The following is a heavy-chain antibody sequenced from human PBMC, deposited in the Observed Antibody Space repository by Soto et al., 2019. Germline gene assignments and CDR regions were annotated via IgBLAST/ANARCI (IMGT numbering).Heavy chain of an antibody. CDR3: ARDGYYDSGSYGMDV. CDR2: ISDYNGNT. CDR1: GYTFNNYG. J-gene: IGHJ6*02. D-gene: IGHD3-10*01. Sequence: QVQLVQSGAEVKKLGASVKVSCKTSGYTFNNYGISWVRQAPGQGLEWMGWISDYNGNTNYPQKFQGRVTMTTDTSXMTVYMVLTSLRSDDTAVYYCARDGYYDSGSYGMDVWGRGTTVTVSS. V-gene: IGHV1-18*01.